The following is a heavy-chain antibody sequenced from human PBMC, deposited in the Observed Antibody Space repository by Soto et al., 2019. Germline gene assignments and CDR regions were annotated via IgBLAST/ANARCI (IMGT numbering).Heavy chain of an antibody. D-gene: IGHD3-10*01. CDR1: GGSISSDY. V-gene: IGHV4-4*07. J-gene: IGHJ4*02. Sequence: SETLSLTCTASGGSISSDYWSWVRQPAGKGLEWIGRIYTSGSTNYNPSLKSRVTMSVDTSKNQFSLKLSSVTAADTAVYYCARDSGWLNWDYWGQGTLVTVSS. CDR2: IYTSGST. CDR3: ARDSGWLNWDY.